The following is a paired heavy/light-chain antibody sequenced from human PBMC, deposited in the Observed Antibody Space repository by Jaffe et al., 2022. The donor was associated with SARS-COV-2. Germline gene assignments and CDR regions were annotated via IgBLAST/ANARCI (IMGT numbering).Light chain of an antibody. V-gene: IGKV1-39*01. CDR2: SVS. J-gene: IGKJ4*01. CDR3: QQSFSPPLT. Sequence: DIQMTQSPSSLSASVGDRVTITCRASQSIRYLNWYQQKPGKAPNLLIHSVSSLQSGVPSRFSGSGSGTDFTLTISSLQPEDFQTYYCQQSFSPPLTFGGGTKVEIK. CDR1: QSIRY.
Heavy chain of an antibody. V-gene: IGHV3-66*02. J-gene: IGHJ4*02. CDR3: ARGSGYSGYDYDY. CDR2: IYTGGRT. Sequence: EVQLVESGGGVVQPGGSLRLSCAASGFTVSSNNMNWVRQAPGKGLEWVSLIYTGGRTYYADSAKGRFTISRDDFKNTLYLQMNSLKVEDTAVYYCARGSGYSGYDYDYWGQGALVTVSS. D-gene: IGHD5-12*01. CDR1: GFTVSSNN.